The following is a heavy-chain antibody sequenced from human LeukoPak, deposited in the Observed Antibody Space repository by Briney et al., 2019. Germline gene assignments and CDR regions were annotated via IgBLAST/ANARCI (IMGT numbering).Heavy chain of an antibody. Sequence: GGSLRLSCAASGFTFSSYAMSWVRQAPGKGLEWVSAISGSGGSTYYADSVKGRFTIPRDNSKNTLYLQMNSLRAEDTAVYYCAKDEYCGGDCYPDWGQGTLVTVSS. J-gene: IGHJ4*02. D-gene: IGHD2-21*02. CDR1: GFTFSSYA. CDR2: ISGSGGST. CDR3: AKDEYCGGDCYPD. V-gene: IGHV3-23*01.